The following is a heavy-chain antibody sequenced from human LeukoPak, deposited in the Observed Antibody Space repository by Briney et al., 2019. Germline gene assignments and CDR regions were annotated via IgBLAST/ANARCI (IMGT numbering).Heavy chain of an antibody. CDR2: MNPNSGNT. CDR3: ARSMQYYDFWSGYFVSASLIYYYYYGMDV. CDR1: GYTFTIYD. V-gene: IGHV1-8*01. D-gene: IGHD3-3*01. Sequence: ASVTVSFTASGYTFTIYDINWVRQAPGQGREWLGWMNPNSGNTGYAQKFQGRVTMTRNTSISTAYMELSSLRSEDTAVYYCARSMQYYDFWSGYFVSASLIYYYYYGMDVWGQGTTVTVS. J-gene: IGHJ6*02.